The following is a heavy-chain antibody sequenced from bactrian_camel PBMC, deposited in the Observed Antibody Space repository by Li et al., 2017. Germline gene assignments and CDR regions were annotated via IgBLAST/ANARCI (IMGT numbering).Heavy chain of an antibody. CDR1: GYTAGRHC. V-gene: IGHV3S6*01. Sequence: QVQLVESGGGSVRTGGSLRLSCAASGYTAGRHCMAWFRQAPGKERERVATIDINGIDDYTDTAEGRFTISQDNVNNTVYLQMNSLKPEDTAVYYCAVPGSWSPECGYSGQGTQVTVS. J-gene: IGHJ6*01. D-gene: IGHD6*01. CDR3: AVPGSWSPECGY. CDR2: IDINGID.